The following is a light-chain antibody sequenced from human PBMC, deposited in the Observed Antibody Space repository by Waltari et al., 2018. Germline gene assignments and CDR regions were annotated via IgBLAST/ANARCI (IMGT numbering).Light chain of an antibody. CDR1: QPIGYW. CDR2: AAS. Sequence: IQMTQSPSYVSTFVGDRVTITCRASQPIGYWLAWYQQKPGKAPKLLIYAASSLQSGVPSRFSGSGSGTDFTLTINDLQPEDVATYYCQEADGFLSITFGQGTRLEIK. J-gene: IGKJ5*01. V-gene: IGKV1-12*01. CDR3: QEADGFLSIT.